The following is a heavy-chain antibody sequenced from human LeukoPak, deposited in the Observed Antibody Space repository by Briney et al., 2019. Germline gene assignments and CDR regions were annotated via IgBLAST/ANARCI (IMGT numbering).Heavy chain of an antibody. V-gene: IGHV3-23*01. CDR2: ISGSGGST. J-gene: IGHJ6*03. CDR3: ARDATTAVGWVYMDV. CDR1: GFTFSSYA. Sequence: PGGSLRLSCAASGFTFSSYAMSWVRQAPGKGLEWVSAISGSGGSTYYAGSVKGRFTISRDNSKNTLYLQMSGLTAEDTGLYYCARDATTAVGWVYMDVWGKGTTVTISS. D-gene: IGHD6-13*01.